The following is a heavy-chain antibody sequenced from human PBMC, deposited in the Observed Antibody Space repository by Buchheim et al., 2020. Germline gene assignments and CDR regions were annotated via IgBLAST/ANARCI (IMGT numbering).Heavy chain of an antibody. Sequence: QLQLQESGSGLVKPSQTLSLTCAVSGGSISSCCYSWSWIRQPPGKGLDWIGYIYHSGSTYYNPSIKSRVTISVDRSKNQFSLKLSSVTAADTTVYYCAGGLAAAGTLRGYYYNGMNAWGQETT. CDR3: AGGLAAAGTLRGYYYNGMNA. CDR1: GGSISSCCYS. CDR2: IYHSGST. J-gene: IGHJ6*02. V-gene: IGHV4-30-2*01. D-gene: IGHD6-13*01.